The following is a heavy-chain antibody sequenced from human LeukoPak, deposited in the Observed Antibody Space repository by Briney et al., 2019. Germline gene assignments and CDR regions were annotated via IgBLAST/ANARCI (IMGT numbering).Heavy chain of an antibody. V-gene: IGHV3-23*01. CDR2: ISGSGGST. J-gene: IGHJ4*02. D-gene: IGHD3-10*01. CDR1: GFTFSGYG. Sequence: GGSLRLSCAASGFTFSGYGMSWVRQAPGKGLEWVSAISGSGGSTYYADSVKGRFTISRDNSKNTLYLQMNSLSAEDTAVYYCAKVSLFGEFMFYYFDYWGQGTLVTVSS. CDR3: AKVSLFGEFMFYYFDY.